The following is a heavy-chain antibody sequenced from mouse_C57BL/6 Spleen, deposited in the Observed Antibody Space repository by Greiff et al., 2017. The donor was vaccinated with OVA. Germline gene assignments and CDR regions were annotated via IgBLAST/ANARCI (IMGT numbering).Heavy chain of an antibody. CDR3: ARGHGFSWYFDV. Sequence: QVQLQQPGAELVKPGASVKLSCKASGYTFTSYWMHWVKQRPGQGLEWIGMIHPNSGSTNYNEKFKSKATLTVDKSSSTAYMQLSSLTSEDSAVYYCARGHGFSWYFDVWGTGTTVTVSS. CDR2: IHPNSGST. V-gene: IGHV1-64*01. CDR1: GYTFTSYW. J-gene: IGHJ1*03. D-gene: IGHD2-2*01.